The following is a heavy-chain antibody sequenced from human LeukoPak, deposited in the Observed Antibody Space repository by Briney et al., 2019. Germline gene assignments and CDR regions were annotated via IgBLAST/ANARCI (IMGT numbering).Heavy chain of an antibody. Sequence: PSETLSLTCAVYGGSFSGYYWSWIRQPPGKGLEWIGEINHSGSTNYNPSLKSRVTISVDTSKNQFSQKLSSVTAADTAVYYCASLAWGYCSSTSCPYWGQGTLVTVSS. D-gene: IGHD2-2*01. CDR2: INHSGST. V-gene: IGHV4-34*01. CDR1: GGSFSGYY. J-gene: IGHJ4*02. CDR3: ASLAWGYCSSTSCPY.